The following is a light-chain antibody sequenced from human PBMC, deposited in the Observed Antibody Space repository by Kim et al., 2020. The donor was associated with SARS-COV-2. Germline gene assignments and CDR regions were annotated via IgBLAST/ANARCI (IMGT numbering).Light chain of an antibody. V-gene: IGLV7-43*01. J-gene: IGLJ3*02. CDR1: TETVTSGYY. CDR3: LLYYGGAWV. Sequence: PEGTVTRTCAADTETVTSGYYPNWFQQKPGQAPRALIYSTSNKRAWPPARFSGSLLGGKAALTLSGVQPEDEDEYYCLLYYGGAWVFGGGTKLTVL. CDR2: STS.